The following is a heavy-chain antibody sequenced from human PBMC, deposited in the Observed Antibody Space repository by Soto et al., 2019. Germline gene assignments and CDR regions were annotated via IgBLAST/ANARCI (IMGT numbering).Heavy chain of an antibody. Sequence: ASVKVSCKASAYTFTSYDINWVRQATGQGLEWMGWMNPNSGNTGYAQKFQGRLTITKDTSKNQVVLTMTNMDPVDTATYYCALNKGTHEVFDYWGQGTLVTVSS. CDR3: ALNKGTHEVFDY. V-gene: IGHV1-8*01. D-gene: IGHD1-1*01. J-gene: IGHJ4*02. CDR2: MNPNSGNT. CDR1: AYTFTSYD.